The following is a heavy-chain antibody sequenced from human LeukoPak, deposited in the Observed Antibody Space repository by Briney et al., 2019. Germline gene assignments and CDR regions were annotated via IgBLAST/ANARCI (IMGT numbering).Heavy chain of an antibody. J-gene: IGHJ4*02. CDR1: GFTFSTVSRYW. Sequence: GGSLRLSCAASGFTFSTVSRYWMSWVRQAPGKGLEWVANIKQDGSEKYYVDSVKGRFTISRDNAKNSLYLQMNSLRVEDTAVYYCAKVAKYYYGSETYYFFEHWGQGTPVTASS. CDR3: AKVAKYYYGSETYYFFEH. D-gene: IGHD3-10*01. CDR2: IKQDGSEK. V-gene: IGHV3-7*01.